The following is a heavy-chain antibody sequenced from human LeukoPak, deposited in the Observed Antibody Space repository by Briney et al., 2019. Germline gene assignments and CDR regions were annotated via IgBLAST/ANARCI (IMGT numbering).Heavy chain of an antibody. CDR1: GYTFTSYD. CDR2: MNPNSGNT. Sequence: ASVKVSCKASGYTFTSYDTNWVRQATGQGLEWMGWMNPNSGNTGYAQKFQGRVTMTRNTSISTAYMELSSLRSEDTAVYYCARDYYGDFAFDPWGQGTLVTVSS. V-gene: IGHV1-8*01. D-gene: IGHD4-17*01. J-gene: IGHJ5*02. CDR3: ARDYYGDFAFDP.